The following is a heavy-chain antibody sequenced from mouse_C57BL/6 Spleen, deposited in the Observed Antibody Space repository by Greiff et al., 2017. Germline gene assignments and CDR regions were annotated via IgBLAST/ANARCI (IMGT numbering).Heavy chain of an antibody. Sequence: QVQLQQPGAELVKPGASVKMSCKASGYTFTSYWITWVKQRPGQGLEWIGDIYPGSGSTNYNEKFKSKATLTVATSSSTAYMQLSSLTSEDSAVYYCARFDYSNSYAMDYWGQGTSVTVSS. J-gene: IGHJ4*01. CDR2: IYPGSGST. V-gene: IGHV1-55*01. CDR3: ARFDYSNSYAMDY. CDR1: GYTFTSYW. D-gene: IGHD2-5*01.